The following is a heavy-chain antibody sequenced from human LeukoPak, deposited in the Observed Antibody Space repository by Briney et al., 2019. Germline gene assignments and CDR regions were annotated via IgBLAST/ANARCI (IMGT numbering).Heavy chain of an antibody. J-gene: IGHJ4*02. CDR3: VKDDSYYYDSGSYPQ. V-gene: IGHV3-64D*09. CDR1: GFTFSIYA. CDR2: ISSNGGST. Sequence: GGSLRLSRSASGFTFSIYAMHWVRPAPGKGLEYVSAISSNGGSTYYADSVKGRFTISRDNSKNTLYLQMSSLRAEDTAVDYCVKDDSYYYDSGSYPQWGQGTLVTVSS. D-gene: IGHD3-22*01.